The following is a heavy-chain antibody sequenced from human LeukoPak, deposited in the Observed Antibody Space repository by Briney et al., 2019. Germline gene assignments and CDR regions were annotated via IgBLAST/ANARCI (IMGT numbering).Heavy chain of an antibody. D-gene: IGHD1-14*01. CDR1: GGSFSGYF. V-gene: IGHV4-34*01. Sequence: SETLSLTCAVDGGSFSGYFWGWIRQTPGKGLEWIGEINHSGTRSYYNPSLKSRVTISVDTSKNQFSLNLRSVTAADTAVYYCTRGQYKRDYWGQGTLVTVSS. CDR3: TRGQYKRDY. J-gene: IGHJ4*02. CDR2: INHSGTRS.